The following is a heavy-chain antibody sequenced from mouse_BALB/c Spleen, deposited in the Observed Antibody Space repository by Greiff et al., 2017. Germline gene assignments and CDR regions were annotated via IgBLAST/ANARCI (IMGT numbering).Heavy chain of an antibody. CDR1: GFTFSSYA. J-gene: IGHJ4*01. D-gene: IGHD1-1*01. Sequence: EVMLVESGGGLVKPGGSLKLSCAASGFTFSSYAMSWVRQSPEKRLEWVAEISSGGSYTYYPDTVTGRFTISRDNAKNTLYLEMSSLRSEDTAMYYCAYHYYGSSYYAMDYWGQGTSVTVSS. CDR2: ISSGGSYT. V-gene: IGHV5-9-4*01. CDR3: AYHYYGSSYYAMDY.